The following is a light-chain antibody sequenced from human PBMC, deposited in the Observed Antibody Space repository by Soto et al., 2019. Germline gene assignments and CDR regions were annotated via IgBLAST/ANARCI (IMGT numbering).Light chain of an antibody. CDR3: SSYTASASYV. Sequence: QSALTQPASVSGSPGQSITISCTGTSSDIGTYNFVSWYQQHPGKAPKLMTYDVSKRPSGVYNRFSGSKSGNTASLTISGLQAEDEADYYCSSYTASASYVFGTGTKLTVL. CDR2: DVS. CDR1: SSDIGTYNF. J-gene: IGLJ1*01. V-gene: IGLV2-14*03.